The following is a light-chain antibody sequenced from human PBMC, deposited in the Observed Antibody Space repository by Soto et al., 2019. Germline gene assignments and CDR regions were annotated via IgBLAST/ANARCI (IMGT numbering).Light chain of an antibody. CDR1: QSVSSY. V-gene: IGKV3-11*01. CDR2: DAS. CDR3: QQRSNWPPLT. J-gene: IGKJ4*01. Sequence: EIVLTQSPATLSLSPGERATLSCRASQSVSSYLAWYQQKPGQAPRLLIYDASNRATGIPARFSGSGSGTDFTLTISILEPEDFAGYYCQQRSNWPPLTFGVGTKVEIK.